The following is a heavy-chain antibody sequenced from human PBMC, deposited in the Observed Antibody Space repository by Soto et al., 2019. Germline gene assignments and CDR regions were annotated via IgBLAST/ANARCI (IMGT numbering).Heavy chain of an antibody. J-gene: IGHJ3*02. Sequence: PGDSLKISCKASVYSFTSYWISWVRQMPGKGLEWMGRIDPSDSYTNYSPSFQGHVTITADKSISTAYLQWSSLKASDTAMYYRARHRGVTMIVVVNDAFDIWGQGTMVTVSS. CDR2: IDPSDSYT. CDR3: ARHRGVTMIVVVNDAFDI. CDR1: VYSFTSYW. V-gene: IGHV5-10-1*01. D-gene: IGHD3-22*01.